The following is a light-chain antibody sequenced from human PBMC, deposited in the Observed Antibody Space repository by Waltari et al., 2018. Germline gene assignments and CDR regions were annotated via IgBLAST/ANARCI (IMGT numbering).Light chain of an antibody. CDR1: QDTRNY. Sequence: IQMTKSPSSLSASLGDRVTITCQASQDTRNYLNWYQQKPGKAPKLLIYDASSLETGVPSRFSGNGSGTDFTFTISSLQPEDIATYYCQQYDNLVFTFGPGTKVDIK. V-gene: IGKV1-33*01. CDR3: QQYDNLVFT. J-gene: IGKJ3*01. CDR2: DAS.